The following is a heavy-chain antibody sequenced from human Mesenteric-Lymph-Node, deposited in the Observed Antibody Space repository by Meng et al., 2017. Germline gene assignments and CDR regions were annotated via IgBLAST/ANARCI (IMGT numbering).Heavy chain of an antibody. CDR1: GYSFTSYW. D-gene: IGHD3-10*01. CDR3: ARPKGDGSGSYYADY. J-gene: IGHJ4*02. Sequence: KVSCKGSGYSFTSYWIGWVRQMPGKGLEWMGIIYPGDSDTRYSPSFQGQVTISADKSISTAYLQWSSLKASDTAMYYCARPKGDGSGSYYADYWGQGTLVTVSS. V-gene: IGHV5-51*01. CDR2: IYPGDSDT.